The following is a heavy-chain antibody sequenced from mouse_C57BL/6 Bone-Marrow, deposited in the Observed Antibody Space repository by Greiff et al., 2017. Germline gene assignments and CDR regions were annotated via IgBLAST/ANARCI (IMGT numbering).Heavy chain of an antibody. CDR2: IWRGGST. D-gene: IGHD2-3*01. CDR1: GFSLTSYG. CDR3: AKNTESPHHGYYVPFAY. J-gene: IGHJ3*01. Sequence: QVQLQQSGPGLVQPSQSLSITCTVSGFSLTSYGVHWVRQSPGKGLEWLGVIWRGGSTDYNAAFMSRLSITKDNSKSQVFFKMNSLQADDTAIYSCAKNTESPHHGYYVPFAYWGQGTLVTVSA. V-gene: IGHV2-5*01.